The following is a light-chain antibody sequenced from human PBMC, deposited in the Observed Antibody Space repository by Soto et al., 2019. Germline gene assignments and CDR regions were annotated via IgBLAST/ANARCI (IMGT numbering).Light chain of an antibody. J-gene: IGLJ2*01. V-gene: IGLV2-14*01. CDR3: SSQAVSSTLV. Sequence: QSALTQPASVSGSPGQSITISCTGTSSDIGDNYVSWYQQHPGKAPKLMIYDVSNRPSGVSNRFSGSKSGNTASLTISGLQAEDEADYYCSSQAVSSTLVFGGGTKVTVL. CDR2: DVS. CDR1: SSDIGDNY.